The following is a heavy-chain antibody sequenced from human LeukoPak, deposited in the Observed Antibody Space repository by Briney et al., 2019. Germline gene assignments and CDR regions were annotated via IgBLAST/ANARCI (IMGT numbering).Heavy chain of an antibody. J-gene: IGHJ6*03. CDR1: GYTFTGYY. D-gene: IGHD3-3*01. V-gene: IGHV1-2*06. CDR2: INPNSGGT. CDR3: AREGLRFLEWLEEAYYMDV. Sequence: ASVKVSCKASGYTFTGYYMHWVRQAPGQGLEWMGRINPNSGGTNYAQKFQGRVTMTRATSISTAYMELSRLRSDDEAVSYCAREGLRFLEWLEEAYYMDVWGKGTTVTVSS.